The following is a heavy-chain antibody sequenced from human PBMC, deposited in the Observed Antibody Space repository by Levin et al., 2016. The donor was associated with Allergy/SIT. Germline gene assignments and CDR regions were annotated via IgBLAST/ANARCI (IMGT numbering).Heavy chain of an antibody. J-gene: IGHJ4*02. CDR3: ARHAIAAVPVGY. V-gene: IGHV5-10-1*01. D-gene: IGHD6-13*01. CDR1: GYSFTSYW. Sequence: KVSCKGSGYSFTSYWISWVRQMPGKGLEWMGRIDPSDSYTNYSPSFQGHVTISADKSISTAYLQWSSLKASDTAMYYCARHAIAAVPVGYWGQGTLVTVSS. CDR2: IDPSDSYT.